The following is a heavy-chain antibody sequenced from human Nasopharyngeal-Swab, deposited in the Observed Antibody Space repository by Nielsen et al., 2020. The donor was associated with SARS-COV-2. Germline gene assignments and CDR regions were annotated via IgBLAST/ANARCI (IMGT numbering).Heavy chain of an antibody. D-gene: IGHD6-13*01. J-gene: IGHJ4*02. CDR3: ARGYFGQLIVDY. CDR2: ISAYNGNT. CDR1: GYTFTGYY. V-gene: IGHV1-18*04. Sequence: ASVKVSCKASGYTFTGYYMHWVRQAPGQGLEWMGWISAYNGNTNYAQKLQGRVTMTTDTSTSTAYMELRSLRSDDTAVYYCARGYFGQLIVDYWGQGTLVTVSS.